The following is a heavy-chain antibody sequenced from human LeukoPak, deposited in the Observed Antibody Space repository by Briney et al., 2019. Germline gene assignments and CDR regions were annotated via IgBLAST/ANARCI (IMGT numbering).Heavy chain of an antibody. CDR3: ARLGIAAAGSRYFDY. CDR1: GGSFSGYY. CDR2: INHSGST. D-gene: IGHD6-13*01. V-gene: IGHV4-34*01. Sequence: SETLSLTCAVYGGSFSGYYWSWIRQPPGKGLEWIGEINHSGSTYYNPSLKSRVTISVDTSKNQFSLKLTSVTAADTAVYYCARLGIAAAGSRYFDYWGQGTLVTVSS. J-gene: IGHJ4*02.